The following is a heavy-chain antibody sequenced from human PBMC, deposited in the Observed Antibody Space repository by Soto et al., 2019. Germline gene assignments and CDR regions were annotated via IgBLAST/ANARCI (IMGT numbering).Heavy chain of an antibody. V-gene: IGHV1-2*02. D-gene: IGHD6-13*01. CDR3: ARDESKKFSSSYQNDY. J-gene: IGHJ4*02. Sequence: ASVKVSCKASGYTFTGYYMHWVRQAPGQGLEWMGWINPNSGGTNYAQKFQDRVTMTRDTSISTAYMELSRLTSDDTAVYYCARDESKKFSSSYQNDYWGQGTLVTVSS. CDR2: INPNSGGT. CDR1: GYTFTGYY.